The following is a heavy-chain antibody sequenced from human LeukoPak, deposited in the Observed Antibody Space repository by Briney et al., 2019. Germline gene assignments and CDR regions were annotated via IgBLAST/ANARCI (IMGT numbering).Heavy chain of an antibody. V-gene: IGHV4-30-2*01. CDR1: GGSISSGGYS. J-gene: IGHJ3*02. Sequence: SQTLSLTCAVSGGSISSGGYSWSWIRQPPGKGLEWIGYIYHSGSTYYNPSLKSRVTISVDRSKNQFSLKLSSVTAADTAAYYCARRLGYCSSTSCSVGAFDIWGQGTMVTVSS. CDR2: IYHSGST. CDR3: ARRLGYCSSTSCSVGAFDI. D-gene: IGHD2-2*01.